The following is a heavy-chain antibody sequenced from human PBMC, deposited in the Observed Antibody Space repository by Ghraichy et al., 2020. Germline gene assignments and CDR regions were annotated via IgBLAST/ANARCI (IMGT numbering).Heavy chain of an antibody. CDR2: ISSSGRTT. D-gene: IGHD2-15*01. CDR1: GLIFSDYY. J-gene: IGHJ4*02. V-gene: IGHV3-11*01. CDR3: ATYCGGGSCYSVDY. Sequence: GESLNISCAASGLIFSDYYMSWIRQAPGKGLEWVSYISSSGRTTYYADSVKGRFTISRDNAKNSLYLQMNSLRAEDTAVYYCATYCGGGSCYSVDYWGQGILVTVSS.